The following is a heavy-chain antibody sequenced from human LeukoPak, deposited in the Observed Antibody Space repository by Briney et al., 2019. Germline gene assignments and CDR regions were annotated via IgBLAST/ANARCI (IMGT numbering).Heavy chain of an antibody. CDR3: ARVGDHYHWNFDL. J-gene: IGHJ2*01. D-gene: IGHD3-10*01. CDR1: GFAVGTKY. CDR2: LYSGGDT. V-gene: IGHV3-53*01. Sequence: GGSLRLSCAASGFAVGTKYMNWVRQAPGKGLEWVSILYSGGDTYYADSVRGRFTISRDNSRNTLSLQMNSLRVEDTAVYYCARVGDHYHWNFDLWGRGTLVTVSS.